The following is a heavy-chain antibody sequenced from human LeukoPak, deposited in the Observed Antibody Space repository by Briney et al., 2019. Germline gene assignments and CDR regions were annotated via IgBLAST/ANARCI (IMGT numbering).Heavy chain of an antibody. CDR3: ASSKKNYYYGMDV. J-gene: IGHJ6*02. CDR2: FYYSGST. V-gene: IGHV4-31*03. D-gene: IGHD2/OR15-2a*01. Sequence: SQTLSLTCTVSGGSISSGGYYWSWVRQHPGKGLEWIGYFYYSGSTYYNPSLKSRVTISVDTSKNQFSLKLSSVTAADTAVYYCASSKKNYYYGMDVWGQGTTVTVSS. CDR1: GGSISSGGYY.